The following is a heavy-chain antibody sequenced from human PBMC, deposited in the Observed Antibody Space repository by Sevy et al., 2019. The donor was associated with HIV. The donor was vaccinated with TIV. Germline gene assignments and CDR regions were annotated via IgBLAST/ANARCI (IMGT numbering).Heavy chain of an antibody. CDR3: AGGYCTRTSCYMGLDY. CDR1: RYSFTNYW. J-gene: IGHJ4*02. V-gene: IGHV5-51*01. Sequence: GESRKISCKVSRYSFTNYWIAWVRQMPGNGLEWMGIIFPGDSDSRYSPSFQGQVTISADKSSGTVFLQWSSLKTSGTAIYYCAGGYCTRTSCYMGLDYWGQGTLVTVSS. D-gene: IGHD2-2*02. CDR2: IFPGDSDS.